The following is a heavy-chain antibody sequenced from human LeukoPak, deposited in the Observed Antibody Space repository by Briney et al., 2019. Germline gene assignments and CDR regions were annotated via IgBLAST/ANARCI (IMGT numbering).Heavy chain of an antibody. J-gene: IGHJ4*02. CDR3: ARAAYSGSYHSDY. CDR2: IYYSGST. Sequence: SETLSLTCTVSVGSVNSGGYYWNWIRQPPGRGLEWIGYIYYSGSTNYNPSLKSRVTISVDTSKNQFSLKLSSVTAADTAVYYCARAAYSGSYHSDYWGQGTLVTVSS. V-gene: IGHV4-61*08. D-gene: IGHD1-26*01. CDR1: VGSVNSGGYY.